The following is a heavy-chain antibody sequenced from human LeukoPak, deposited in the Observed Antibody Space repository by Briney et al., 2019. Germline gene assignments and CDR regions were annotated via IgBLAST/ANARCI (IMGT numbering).Heavy chain of an antibody. V-gene: IGHV3-23*01. CDR3: AKDAVDYGDYAWAFDI. J-gene: IGHJ3*02. Sequence: GGSLRLSCAASGFTFSSYAMSWVRQAPGKGLEWVSAISGSGGSTYYADSVKGRFTISRDNSKNTLYLQMNSLRAEDTAVYYCAKDAVDYGDYAWAFDIWGQGTMVTVSS. D-gene: IGHD4-17*01. CDR2: ISGSGGST. CDR1: GFTFSSYA.